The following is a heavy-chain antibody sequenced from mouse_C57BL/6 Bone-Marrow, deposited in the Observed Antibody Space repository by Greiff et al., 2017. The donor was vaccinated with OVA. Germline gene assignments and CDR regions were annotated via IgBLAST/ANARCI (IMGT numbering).Heavy chain of an antibody. CDR2: IDPENGDT. Sequence: VQLQQSGAELVRPGASVKLSCTASGFNIKDDYMHWVKQRPEQGLEWIGWIDPENGDTAYASTFQGKATITAETSLNTAYLQLSSLTTEDTAVYYCTSYGNFDYWGQGTTLTVSS. D-gene: IGHD2-1*01. J-gene: IGHJ2*01. V-gene: IGHV14-4*01. CDR3: TSYGNFDY. CDR1: GFNIKDDY.